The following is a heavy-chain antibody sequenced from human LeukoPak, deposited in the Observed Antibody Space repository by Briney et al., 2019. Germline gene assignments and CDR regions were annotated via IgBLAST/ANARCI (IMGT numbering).Heavy chain of an antibody. Sequence: SSETLSLTCSVSGGSISSYYWSWVRQPAGKRLEWIGRIYSSGSTNYNPSLNSRVTMSVDTSNNQFSLRLTSVTAADTAVYYCARGTTAAAGIFDCWGQGTLVTVSS. CDR2: IYSSGST. D-gene: IGHD6-13*01. CDR1: GGSISSYY. J-gene: IGHJ4*02. V-gene: IGHV4-4*07. CDR3: ARGTTAAAGIFDC.